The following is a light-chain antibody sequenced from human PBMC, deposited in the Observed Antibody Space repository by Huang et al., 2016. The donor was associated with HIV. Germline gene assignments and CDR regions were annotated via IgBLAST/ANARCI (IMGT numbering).Light chain of an antibody. V-gene: IGKV2-29*02. Sequence: DIVMTQTPLSLSVLLGQPASIACTSSQSLLHTDGKTSLYWYLQKTGQSPHLLIYDRYRRRSGVPDRVRGSGSGTDFTLKISRVEAEDVGVYYCMQGIHLPFPFGPGTKVDIK. CDR1: QSLLHTDGKTS. CDR3: MQGIHLPFP. J-gene: IGKJ3*01. CDR2: DRY.